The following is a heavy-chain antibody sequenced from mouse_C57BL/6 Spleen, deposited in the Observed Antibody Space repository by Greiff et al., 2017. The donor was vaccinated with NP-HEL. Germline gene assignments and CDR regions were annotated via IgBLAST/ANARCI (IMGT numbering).Heavy chain of an antibody. Sequence: VQLQQSGPGLAKPSQTLSLTCSVTGYSITSDYWNWIRKFPGNKLEYMGYISYSGSTYYNPSLKSRISITRDTSKNQYYLQLNSVTTEDTATYYCARGRYYDYDGDWYFDVWGTGTTVTVSS. D-gene: IGHD2-4*01. CDR3: ARGRYYDYDGDWYFDV. V-gene: IGHV3-8*01. CDR2: ISYSGST. CDR1: GYSITSDY. J-gene: IGHJ1*03.